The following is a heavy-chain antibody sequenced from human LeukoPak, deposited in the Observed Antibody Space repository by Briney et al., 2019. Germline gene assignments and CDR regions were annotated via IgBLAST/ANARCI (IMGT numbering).Heavy chain of an antibody. D-gene: IGHD3-22*01. CDR2: FSYDGSTQ. CDR3: ARDPYYYDSSGGVDY. CDR1: GFTFSTYA. J-gene: IGHJ4*02. Sequence: GRSLRLSCAGSGFTFSTYAMHWVRQAPGKGLEWVALFSYDGSTQRYADSVKGRFTISRDNSKNSLYLQMNSLRAEDTAVYYCARDPYYYDSSGGVDYWGQGTLVTVSS. V-gene: IGHV3-30-3*01.